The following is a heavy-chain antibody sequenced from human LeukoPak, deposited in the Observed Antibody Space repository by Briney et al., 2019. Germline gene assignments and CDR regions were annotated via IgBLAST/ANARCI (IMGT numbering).Heavy chain of an antibody. CDR2: ISRSSDYK. CDR1: GFAFGDYH. J-gene: IGHJ4*02. V-gene: IGHV3-11*03. Sequence: GGSLRLSCAASGFAFGDYHMSWIRQASGKGLEWVSYISRSSDYKDFADSVRGRFTVSRDNAKNSMYLQMSSLRAEDTAVYYCAGPTCLRGAYCSTNFWGQGTLVTVSS. D-gene: IGHD2-2*01. CDR3: AGPTCLRGAYCSTNF.